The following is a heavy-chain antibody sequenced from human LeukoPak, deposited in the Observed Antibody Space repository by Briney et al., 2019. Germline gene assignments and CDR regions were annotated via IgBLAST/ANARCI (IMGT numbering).Heavy chain of an antibody. Sequence: GGSLRPSCAASGFTFSSYSMNWVRQAPGKGLEWVSSISSSSSYIYYADSVKGRFTISRDNAKNSLYLQMNSLRAEDTAVYYCARDPTGDFWSGYIYYYYYMDVWGKGTTVTVSS. D-gene: IGHD3-3*01. CDR2: ISSSSSYI. V-gene: IGHV3-21*01. J-gene: IGHJ6*03. CDR3: ARDPTGDFWSGYIYYYYYMDV. CDR1: GFTFSSYS.